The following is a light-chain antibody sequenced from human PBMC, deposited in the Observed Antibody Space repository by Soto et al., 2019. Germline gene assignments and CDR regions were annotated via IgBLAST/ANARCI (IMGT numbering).Light chain of an antibody. Sequence: QSALTQPASVSGSPGQSITISCTGTSSDVGGYNYVSWYQQHPGKAPKVMIYEVSNRPSGVSNRFSGSKSGNTASLTISGPQAEDEADYYCSSYTRSSTRVFGGGTTLTVL. CDR3: SSYTRSSTRV. CDR1: SSDVGGYNY. J-gene: IGLJ3*02. V-gene: IGLV2-14*01. CDR2: EVS.